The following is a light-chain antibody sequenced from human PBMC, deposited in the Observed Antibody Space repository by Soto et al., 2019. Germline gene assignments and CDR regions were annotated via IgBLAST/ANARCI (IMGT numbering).Light chain of an antibody. CDR3: HLRSNWPPIT. Sequence: EIVSTQSQATLTLSPGERATLSCRASQNVSNNIACYQQKPDQAPRLLIYDASTRATGIPARFSGSGSGADFTLTISSLEAEDFAVYYCHLRSNWPPITLGQGTRLEIE. J-gene: IGKJ5*01. V-gene: IGKV3-11*01. CDR1: QNVSNN. CDR2: DAS.